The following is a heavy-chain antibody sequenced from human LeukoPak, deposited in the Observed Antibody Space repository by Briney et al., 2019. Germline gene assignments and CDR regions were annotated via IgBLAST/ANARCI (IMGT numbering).Heavy chain of an antibody. CDR3: ARAGAARRPFDY. Sequence: PGGSLRLSCAASGFTVSSNYMSWVRQAPGKGLEWVSSISSSSSYIYYADSVKGRFTISRDNAKNSLYLQMNSLRAEDTAVYYCARAGAARRPFDYWGQGTLVTVSS. CDR1: GFTVSSNY. D-gene: IGHD7-27*01. CDR2: ISSSSSYI. J-gene: IGHJ4*02. V-gene: IGHV3-21*01.